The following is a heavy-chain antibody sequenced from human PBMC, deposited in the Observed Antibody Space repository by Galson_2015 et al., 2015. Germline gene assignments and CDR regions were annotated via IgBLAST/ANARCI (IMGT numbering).Heavy chain of an antibody. Sequence: SLRLSCAASGFTFSTYGMHWVRQAPGKGLEWVAAIWNDGSNPYHADSVTGRFTISRDNSKNTVYLQMNSLRVEDTAVYYCARDRLAWNTFDYWGQGTLVTVSS. J-gene: IGHJ4*02. CDR1: GFTFSTYG. CDR3: ARDRLAWNTFDY. CDR2: IWNDGSNP. D-gene: IGHD1-1*01. V-gene: IGHV3-33*01.